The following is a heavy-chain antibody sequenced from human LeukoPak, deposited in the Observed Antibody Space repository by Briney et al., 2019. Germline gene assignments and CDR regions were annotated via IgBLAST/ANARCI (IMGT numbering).Heavy chain of an antibody. CDR1: GFTFSDHY. J-gene: IGHJ4*02. D-gene: IGHD5-12*01. CDR2: SRNKPNGYTT. V-gene: IGHV3-72*01. CDR3: AKDGGIVATTYYFDY. Sequence: AGGSLRLTCVVSGFTFSDHYMEWVRQAPGKGLEWVGRSRNKPNGYTTRYAASVEGRFTVSRDDSKNTLYLQMNSLRAEDTAVYYCAKDGGIVATTYYFDYWGQGTLVTVSS.